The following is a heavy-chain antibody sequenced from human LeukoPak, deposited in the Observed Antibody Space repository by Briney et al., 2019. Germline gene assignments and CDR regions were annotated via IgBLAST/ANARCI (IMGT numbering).Heavy chain of an antibody. CDR3: ARGPPGGSIFGVAHYLDY. CDR2: ISSSSSSI. D-gene: IGHD3-3*01. J-gene: IGHJ4*02. CDR1: GFTFSSYS. V-gene: IGHV3-21*04. Sequence: KPGGSLRLSCAASGFTFSSYSMNWVRQAPGKGLEWVSSISSSSSSIYYADSVKGRFTISRDNAKNSLYLQMNSLRAEDTAVYYCARGPPGGSIFGVAHYLDYWGQGTLVTVSS.